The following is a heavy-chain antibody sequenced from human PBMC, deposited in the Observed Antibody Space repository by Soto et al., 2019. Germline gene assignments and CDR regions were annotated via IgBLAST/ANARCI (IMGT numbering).Heavy chain of an antibody. J-gene: IGHJ4*02. CDR1: GGSISSYY. CDR2: IYYSGST. CDR3: ARGSGSYYGRLDY. D-gene: IGHD3-10*01. Sequence: QVQLQESGPGLVKPSETLSLTCTVSGGSISSYYWNWIRQPPGKGLEWIGYIYYSGSTDYNSSLKSRVTISVDTSKNQFSLKLSSVTAADTAVYYCARGSGSYYGRLDYWGQGIPVTVSS. V-gene: IGHV4-59*01.